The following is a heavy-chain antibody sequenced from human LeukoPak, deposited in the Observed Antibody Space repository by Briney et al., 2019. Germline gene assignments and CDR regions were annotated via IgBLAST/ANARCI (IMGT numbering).Heavy chain of an antibody. Sequence: SVKVSCKACGGTFISYTINWVRQAPGQGRDWMGRIIPILGIANYAQKFQGRVTITADKSTSTAYMELSSLRSEDTAVYYCARINRSGMDVWGQGTTVTVSS. CDR3: ARINRSGMDV. V-gene: IGHV1-69*02. CDR1: GGTFISYT. D-gene: IGHD2/OR15-2a*01. J-gene: IGHJ6*02. CDR2: IIPILGIA.